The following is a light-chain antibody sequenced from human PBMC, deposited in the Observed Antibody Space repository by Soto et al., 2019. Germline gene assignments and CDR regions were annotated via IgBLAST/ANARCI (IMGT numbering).Light chain of an antibody. Sequence: EIVLTRSPATLSLSPGARDTLSCRASQSVSSYLAWYQQQPGQAPRLLIYDASNRATGIPDRFSGSGSGTDFTLTISSLQAEDVAVYYCQHYYNLPLTFGGGTKVDIK. J-gene: IGKJ4*01. CDR2: DAS. CDR3: QHYYNLPLT. CDR1: QSVSSY. V-gene: IGKV3-11*01.